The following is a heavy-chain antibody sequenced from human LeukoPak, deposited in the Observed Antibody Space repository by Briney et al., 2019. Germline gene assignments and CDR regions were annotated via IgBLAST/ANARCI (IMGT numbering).Heavy chain of an antibody. CDR1: GFTFGDYA. CDR2: ISGSGGST. J-gene: IGHJ4*02. V-gene: IGHV3-23*01. D-gene: IGHD6-19*01. CDR3: AKDKQWLAQGLYY. Sequence: GGSLRLSCTASGFTFGDYAMSWVRQAPGKGLEWVSAISGSGGSTYYADSVKGRFTISRDNSKNTLYLQMNSLRAEDTAVYYCAKDKQWLAQGLYYWGQGTLVTVSS.